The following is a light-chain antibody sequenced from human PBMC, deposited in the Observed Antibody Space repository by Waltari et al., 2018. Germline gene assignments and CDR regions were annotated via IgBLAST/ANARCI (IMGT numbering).Light chain of an antibody. CDR2: GAS. Sequence: EIVLTQSPATLSLSPGERATLSCRASQSVSSSLAWYQQKPGQAPRLLIYGASRMATGIPDRFSGSGSGTDFTLTISSLEPEDFAVYYCQQYSNWYSFGQGTKVEIQ. V-gene: IGKV3-15*01. CDR1: QSVSSS. CDR3: QQYSNWYS. J-gene: IGKJ2*03.